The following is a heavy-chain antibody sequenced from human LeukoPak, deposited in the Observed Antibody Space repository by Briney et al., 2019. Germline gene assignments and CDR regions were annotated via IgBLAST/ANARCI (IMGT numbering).Heavy chain of an antibody. J-gene: IGHJ5*02. Sequence: SETLSLTCAVSGGSISSGGYSWSWIRQPPGKGLEWIGYIYYSGSTYYNPSLKSRVTISVDTSKNQFSQKLSSVTAADTAVYYCARVYGWYGNWFDPWGQGTLVTVSS. D-gene: IGHD6-19*01. CDR1: GGSISSGGYS. V-gene: IGHV4-30-4*07. CDR3: ARVYGWYGNWFDP. CDR2: IYYSGST.